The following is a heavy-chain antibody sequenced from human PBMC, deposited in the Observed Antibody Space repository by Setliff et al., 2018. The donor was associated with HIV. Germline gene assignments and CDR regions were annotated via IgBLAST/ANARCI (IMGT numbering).Heavy chain of an antibody. V-gene: IGHV4-4*08. CDR2: VYTTLST. CDR3: ARDHRPYRASGVDNSNFYYMDV. Sequence: LSLTCTVSGDFVSSSYWSWIRQAPGKGLGWIGYVYTTLSTNYNPSLKSRVAISVDTSKNQVSLKLTSVTAADTAVYYCARDHRPYRASGVDNSNFYYMDVWGEGTTVTVSS. D-gene: IGHD1-20*01. CDR1: GDFVSSSY. J-gene: IGHJ6*03.